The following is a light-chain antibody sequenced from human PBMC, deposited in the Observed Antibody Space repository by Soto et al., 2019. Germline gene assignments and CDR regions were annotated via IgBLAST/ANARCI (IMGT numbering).Light chain of an antibody. J-gene: IGKJ5*01. Sequence: DIHMTQSPSSRSASVGESLTISCRASQSISTHLNWYQQRPGKAPKLVISAANGLERGVPSRFSGSGSGTEYTLVISNLRPEDLATYFCQQSYNTPFTFGQVTRVE. CDR3: QQSYNTPFT. CDR1: QSISTH. V-gene: IGKV1-39*01. CDR2: AAN.